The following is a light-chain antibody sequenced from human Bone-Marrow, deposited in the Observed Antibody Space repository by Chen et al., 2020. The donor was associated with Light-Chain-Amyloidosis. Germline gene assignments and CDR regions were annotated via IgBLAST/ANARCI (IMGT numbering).Light chain of an antibody. CDR2: RDP. J-gene: IGLJ2*01. CDR3: QSADSSGTYEVI. CDR1: DLPTKY. Sequence: SYELTQPPSVSVSPGQTARITCSGDDLPTKYAYWYQQKPGQAPVLVIHRDPERPSGCSERFSGSSSGTTATLTISGVQAEDEADYHCQSADSSGTYEVIFGGGTKLTVL. V-gene: IGLV3-25*03.